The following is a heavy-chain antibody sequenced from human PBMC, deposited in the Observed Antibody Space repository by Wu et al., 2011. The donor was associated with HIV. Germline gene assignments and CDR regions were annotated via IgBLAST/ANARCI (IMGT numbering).Heavy chain of an antibody. CDR2: IIPYFGTA. V-gene: IGHV1-69*05. D-gene: IGHD3-22*01. Sequence: QVQLVQSGAEVKKPGSSVKVSCKASGGTFSSYALSWVRQAPGQGLEWMGRIIPYFGTADYAQKFQGRVTITTDESTRTAYMELSSLRSEDTAVYYCARDVDGSGYVNAFDIWGQGTMVTVSS. CDR1: GGTFSSYA. CDR3: ARDVDGSGYVNAFDI. J-gene: IGHJ3*02.